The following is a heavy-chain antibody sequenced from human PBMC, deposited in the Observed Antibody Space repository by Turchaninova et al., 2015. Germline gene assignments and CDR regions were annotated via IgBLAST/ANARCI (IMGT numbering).Heavy chain of an antibody. CDR2: ISGSGSRP. V-gene: IGHV3-23*04. CDR1: GFPFDNYA. J-gene: IGHJ6*02. Sequence: EVQLVESGGGLVQPGGSVSLSCAAYGFPFDNYAMIWVRQGPGKGPGWVWGISGSGSRPNYADSVMGRLTMSRDNSKNTLFLQMRILRAEDTAVYYCTSHIGIRVAVRGGVWGQGTTVTVSS. CDR3: TSHIGIRVAVRGGV. D-gene: IGHD2-21*01.